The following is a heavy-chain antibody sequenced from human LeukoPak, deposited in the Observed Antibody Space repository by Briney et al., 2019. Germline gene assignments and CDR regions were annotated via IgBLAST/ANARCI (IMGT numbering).Heavy chain of an antibody. CDR2: TYYRSKWYN. CDR1: GDSVSSNSVA. Sequence: SQTLSLTCAISGDSVSSNSVAWNWIRQSPSRGLEWLGRTYYRSKWYNDYAVSVKSRITINPDTSKNQFSLQLNSVTPEDTAVCYCSRALRGSGEFDYWGQGTLVTVSS. J-gene: IGHJ4*02. V-gene: IGHV6-1*01. CDR3: SRALRGSGEFDY. D-gene: IGHD3-10*01.